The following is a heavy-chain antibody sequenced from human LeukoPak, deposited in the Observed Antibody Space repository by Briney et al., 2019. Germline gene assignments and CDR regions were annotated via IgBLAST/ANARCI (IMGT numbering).Heavy chain of an antibody. V-gene: IGHV1-8*01. J-gene: IGHJ4*02. D-gene: IGHD5-18*01. CDR2: MNPNSGNT. Sequence: ASVKVFCKASGYTFTSYDINWVRQATGQGLEWMGWMNPNSGNTGYAQKFQGRVTMTRNTSISTAYMELSSLRSEDTAVYYCARVNRGYSYGALDYWGQGTLVTVSS. CDR3: ARVNRGYSYGALDY. CDR1: GYTFTSYD.